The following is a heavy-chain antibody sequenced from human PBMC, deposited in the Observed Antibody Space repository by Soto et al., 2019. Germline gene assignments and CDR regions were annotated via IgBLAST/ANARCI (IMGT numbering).Heavy chain of an antibody. CDR2: IIPIFGTA. J-gene: IGHJ4*02. V-gene: IGHV1-69*13. CDR1: GGTFSSYA. D-gene: IGHD2-21*01. Sequence: SVKVSCKASGGTFSSYAISWVRQAPGQGLEWMGGIIPIFGTANYAQKFQGRVTITADESTSTAYMELSSLRSEDTAVYYCARHSGGEVGPHYWGQGTLVTVSA. CDR3: ARHSGGEVGPHY.